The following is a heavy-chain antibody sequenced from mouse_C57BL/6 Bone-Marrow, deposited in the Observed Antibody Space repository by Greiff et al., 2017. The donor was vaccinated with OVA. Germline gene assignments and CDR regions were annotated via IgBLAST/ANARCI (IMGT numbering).Heavy chain of an antibody. Sequence: QLQQSGAELVRPGTSVKVSCKASGYAFTNYLIEWVKQRPGQGLEWIGVINPGSGGTNYNEKFKGKATLTADKSSSTAYMQLSSLTSEDSAVYFCARHFYYYGSSYTWFAYWGQGTLVTVSA. V-gene: IGHV1-54*01. D-gene: IGHD1-1*01. J-gene: IGHJ3*01. CDR2: INPGSGGT. CDR3: ARHFYYYGSSYTWFAY. CDR1: GYAFTNYL.